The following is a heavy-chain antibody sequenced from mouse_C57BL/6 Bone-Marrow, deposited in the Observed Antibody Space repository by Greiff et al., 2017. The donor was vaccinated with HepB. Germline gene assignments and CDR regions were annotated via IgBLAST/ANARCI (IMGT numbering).Heavy chain of an antibody. V-gene: IGHV5-16*01. Sequence: EVQLVESEGGLVQPGSSMKLSCTASGFTFSDYYMAWVRQVPEKGLEWVANINYDGSSTYYLDSLKSRFIISRDNAKNILYLQMSSLKPEDTATYYCARRRCGGYFDVWGTGTTVTVSS. CDR1: GFTFSDYY. CDR3: ARRRCGGYFDV. J-gene: IGHJ1*03. CDR2: INYDGSST.